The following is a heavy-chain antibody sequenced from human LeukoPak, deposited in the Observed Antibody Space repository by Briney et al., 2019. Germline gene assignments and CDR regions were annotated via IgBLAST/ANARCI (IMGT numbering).Heavy chain of an antibody. CDR3: AKDLIRGSGSYSG. CDR1: GFTFSSYA. CDR2: ISGSGGST. J-gene: IGHJ4*02. V-gene: IGHV3-23*01. D-gene: IGHD3-10*01. Sequence: GGSLRLSCAASGFTFSSYAMSWARQAPGKGLEWVSAISGSGGSTYYADSVKGRFTISRDNSKNTLYLQMNSLRAEDTAVYYCAKDLIRGSGSYSGWGQGTLVTVSS.